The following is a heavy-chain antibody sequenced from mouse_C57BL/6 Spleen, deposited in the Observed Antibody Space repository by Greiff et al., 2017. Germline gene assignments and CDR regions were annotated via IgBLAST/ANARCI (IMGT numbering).Heavy chain of an antibody. CDR1: GFTFSSYG. V-gene: IGHV5-6*02. D-gene: IGHD1-2*01. CDR3: ARQYGPYAMDY. Sequence: DVKLVESGGDLVKPGGSLKLSCAASGFTFSSYGMSWVRQTPDKRLEWVATISSGGSYTYYPDSVKGRFTISRDNAKNTLYLQMSSLKSEDTAMYYCARQYGPYAMDYWGQGTSVTVSS. CDR2: ISSGGSYT. J-gene: IGHJ4*01.